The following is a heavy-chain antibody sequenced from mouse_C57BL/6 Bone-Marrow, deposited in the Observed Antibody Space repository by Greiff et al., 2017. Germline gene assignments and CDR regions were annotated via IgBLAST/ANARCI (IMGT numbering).Heavy chain of an antibody. CDR1: GYTFTSYG. CDR2: IYPRSGNT. CDR3: ALITTVVGPYAMDY. D-gene: IGHD1-1*01. Sequence: QVHVKQSGAELARPGASVKLSCKASGYTFTSYGISWVKQRTGQGLEWIGEIYPRSGNTDYNEKFKGKATLTADKSSSTAYMELRSLTSEASAVYFCALITTVVGPYAMDYWGQGTSVTVSS. V-gene: IGHV1-81*01. J-gene: IGHJ4*01.